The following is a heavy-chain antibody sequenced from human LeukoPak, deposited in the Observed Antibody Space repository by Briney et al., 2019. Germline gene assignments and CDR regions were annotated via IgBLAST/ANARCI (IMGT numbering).Heavy chain of an antibody. D-gene: IGHD6-19*01. CDR1: GYTFTAYY. CDR3: ARDRSVAGTKD. V-gene: IGHV1-2*02. CDR2: INPNSGGT. Sequence: ASVKVSFKPSGYTFTAYYMHWVRQAPGQGLAWMGWINPNSGGTNYAQKFQGRVTMTRDTSISTAYMELSRLRSDDTAVYYCARDRSVAGTKDWGQGTLVTVSS. J-gene: IGHJ4*02.